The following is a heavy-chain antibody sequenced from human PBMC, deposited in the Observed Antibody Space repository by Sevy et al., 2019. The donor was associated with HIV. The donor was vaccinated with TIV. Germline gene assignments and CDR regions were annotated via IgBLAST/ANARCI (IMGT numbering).Heavy chain of an antibody. Sequence: SETLSLTCAVSGYSISSGYYWGWIRQPPGKGLEWIGSIYHSGSTYYNPSLKSRVTISVDTSKNQFSLKLSSVTAADTAVYYCASETTVTGWFDPWGQGTLVTVSS. J-gene: IGHJ5*02. CDR3: ASETTVTGWFDP. V-gene: IGHV4-38-2*01. D-gene: IGHD4-17*01. CDR2: IYHSGST. CDR1: GYSISSGYY.